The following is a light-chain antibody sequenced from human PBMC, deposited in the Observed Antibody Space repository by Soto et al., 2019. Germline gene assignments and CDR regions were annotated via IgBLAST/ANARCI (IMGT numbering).Light chain of an antibody. V-gene: IGLV1-51*01. J-gene: IGLJ1*01. CDR1: SSNIARNY. CDR2: DNN. Sequence: QSVLTQPPSVSAAPGQKVTISCSGSSSNIARNYVSWYQQLPGTAPKVLIYDNNKRPSGISDRFSGPKSGTSATLGITGLQTGDEADYYCGTWDSSLNDLYVFGTGTKLTVL. CDR3: GTWDSSLNDLYV.